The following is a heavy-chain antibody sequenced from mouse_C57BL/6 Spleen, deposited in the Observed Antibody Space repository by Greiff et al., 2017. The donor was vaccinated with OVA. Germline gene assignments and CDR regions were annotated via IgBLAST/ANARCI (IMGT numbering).Heavy chain of an antibody. V-gene: IGHV1-52*01. J-gene: IGHJ4*01. CDR2: IDPSDSET. CDR3: ARGKRKGYYDYGGVAMDY. CDR1: GYTFTSYW. Sequence: QVQLQQPGAELVRPGSSVKLSCKASGYTFTSYWMHWVKQRPIQGLEWIGNIDPSDSETPYNQKFKDKATLTVDKSSSTAYMQLSSLTSEDSAVYYGARGKRKGYYDYGGVAMDYWGQGTSVTVSS. D-gene: IGHD2-4*01.